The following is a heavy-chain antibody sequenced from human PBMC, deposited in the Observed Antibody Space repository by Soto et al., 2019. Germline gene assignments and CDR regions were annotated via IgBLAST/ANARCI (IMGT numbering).Heavy chain of an antibody. CDR3: AKDEVVVLSYYDWFDP. CDR2: ISGSGGST. J-gene: IGHJ5*02. CDR1: GFTFSSYA. Sequence: GGSLRLSCAASGFTFSSYAMSWVRQAPGKGLEWVSAISGSGGSTYYADSVKGRFTISRDNSKNTLYLQMNSLRAEDTAVYYCAKDEVVVLSYYDWFDPWGQGTLVTVSS. D-gene: IGHD3-22*01. V-gene: IGHV3-23*01.